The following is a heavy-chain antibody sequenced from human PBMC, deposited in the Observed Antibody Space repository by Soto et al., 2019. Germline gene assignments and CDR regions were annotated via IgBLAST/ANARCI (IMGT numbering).Heavy chain of an antibody. CDR1: GGTFSSYA. CDR3: ATKPKDIVVVPAAMDYYYGMDV. V-gene: IGHV1-69*06. Sequence: SVKVSFKASGGTFSSYAISWLRQAPGQGLEWMGGIIPIFGTANYAQKFQGRVTITADKSTSTAYMELSSLRSEDTAVYYCATKPKDIVVVPAAMDYYYGMDVWGQGTTVTVSS. J-gene: IGHJ6*02. D-gene: IGHD2-2*01. CDR2: IIPIFGTA.